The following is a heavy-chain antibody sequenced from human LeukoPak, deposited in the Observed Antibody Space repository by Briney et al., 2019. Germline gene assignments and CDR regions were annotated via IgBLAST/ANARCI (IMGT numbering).Heavy chain of an antibody. CDR2: INTDGSST. V-gene: IGHV3-74*01. D-gene: IGHD2-2*01. CDR3: ARVGYCSTTSCYWRAFDC. J-gene: IGHJ4*02. CDR1: GFTFSSYR. Sequence: PGGSLRLSCAASGFTFSSYRMHWVRQAPGKGLVWVSRINTDGSSTSYADSVKGRFTISRDNAKNTLYLQMNSLRAEDTAVYYCARVGYCSTTSCYWRAFDCWGQGALVTVSS.